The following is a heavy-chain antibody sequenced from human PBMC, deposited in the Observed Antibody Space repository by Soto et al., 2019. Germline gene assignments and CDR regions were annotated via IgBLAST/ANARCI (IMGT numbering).Heavy chain of an antibody. J-gene: IGHJ4*02. CDR2: IITAFGTT. CDR3: TRTYGYTFGGSLDN. CDR1: GDTFNSYV. V-gene: IGHV1-69*01. D-gene: IGHD5-18*01. Sequence: QVQLVQSGPEVKKPGSSVKVSCKASGDTFNSYVITWVRQAPGQGLEWLGGIITAFGTTSYAQNFQDRLTITADEAATTAHMALSSLTPDDTAMYYCTRTYGYTFGGSLDNWGQGTVVTVSS.